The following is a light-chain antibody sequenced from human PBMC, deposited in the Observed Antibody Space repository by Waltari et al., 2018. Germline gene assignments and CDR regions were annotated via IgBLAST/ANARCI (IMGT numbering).Light chain of an antibody. CDR2: KAY. V-gene: IGKV1-5*03. CDR3: QHYDSYSAT. J-gene: IGKJ4*02. Sequence: DIQMTQSPSTLSASVGDRVTITCRASQSIPRWLAWYQQKPGRAPKLLIYKAYILESGVPSRFSGGGSGTEFTLTISSLQPDDFATYYCQHYDSYSATFGRGTKVEIK. CDR1: QSIPRW.